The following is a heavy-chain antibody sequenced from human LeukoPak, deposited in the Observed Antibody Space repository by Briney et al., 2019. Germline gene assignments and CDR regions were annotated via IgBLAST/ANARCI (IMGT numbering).Heavy chain of an antibody. CDR2: ISGSGGST. D-gene: IGHD6-19*01. CDR3: GKKQGSSGWYAIPLYFDY. J-gene: IGHJ4*02. Sequence: PGGSLRLSCAASGFTFSSYAMSWVRQAPGKGLEWVSAISGSGGSTYYADSVKGRFTISRDNSKNTLYLQMNSLRAEDTAVYYCGKKQGSSGWYAIPLYFDYWGQGTLVTVSS. CDR1: GFTFSSYA. V-gene: IGHV3-23*01.